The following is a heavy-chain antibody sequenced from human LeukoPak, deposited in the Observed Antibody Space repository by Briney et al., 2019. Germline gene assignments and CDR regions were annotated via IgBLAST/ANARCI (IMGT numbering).Heavy chain of an antibody. CDR2: IYSGGST. J-gene: IGHJ4*02. V-gene: IGHV3-66*01. CDR3: AREHYVWGSYQPDY. CDR1: GFTVSSNY. Sequence: GGSLRLSCAASGFTVSSNYMSWVRQAPGKGLEWVSVIYSGGSTYYADSVKGRFTISRDNSKNTLYLQMNSLRAEDTAVYYCAREHYVWGSYQPDYWGQGTLVTVSS. D-gene: IGHD3-16*02.